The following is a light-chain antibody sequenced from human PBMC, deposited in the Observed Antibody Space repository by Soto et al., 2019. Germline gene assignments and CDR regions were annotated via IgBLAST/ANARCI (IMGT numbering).Light chain of an antibody. Sequence: DIQMTQSPSTLSASVGDRVTITCRASQSISSWLAWYQQKPGKAPKLLIYDASSLESGVPSRFSGSGSGTEFTLTISSLQPDDFVTYYCQQYNSYWTFGQGTKVEIK. J-gene: IGKJ1*01. CDR3: QQYNSYWT. CDR2: DAS. CDR1: QSISSW. V-gene: IGKV1-5*01.